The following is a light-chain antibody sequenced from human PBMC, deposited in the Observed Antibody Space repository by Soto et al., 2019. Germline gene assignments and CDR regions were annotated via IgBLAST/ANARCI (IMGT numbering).Light chain of an antibody. V-gene: IGKV4-1*01. Sequence: DIVMTQSPDSLAVSLGERATINCKSSQSSLYSSNNKNYLAWYQQKPGQPPKLLIYWASTRESGVPDRFSGSGSGTDFTLTISSRQAEDVAVYYCQQYPGTFGGVTKVEIK. CDR3: QQYPGT. CDR2: WAS. J-gene: IGKJ4*01. CDR1: QSSLYSSNNKNY.